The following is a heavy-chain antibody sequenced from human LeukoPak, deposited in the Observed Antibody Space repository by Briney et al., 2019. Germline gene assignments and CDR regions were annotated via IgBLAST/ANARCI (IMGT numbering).Heavy chain of an antibody. J-gene: IGHJ4*02. Sequence: GESLKISCKGSGYSFTSYWIGWVRQMPGKGLEWMGIIYPGDSDTRYSPSFQGQVTISADKSISTAYLQWSSLKASDTAMYYCARGDIVVVPAAEYYFDYWGQGTLATVSS. CDR2: IYPGDSDT. V-gene: IGHV5-51*01. CDR3: ARGDIVVVPAAEYYFDY. CDR1: GYSFTSYW. D-gene: IGHD2-2*01.